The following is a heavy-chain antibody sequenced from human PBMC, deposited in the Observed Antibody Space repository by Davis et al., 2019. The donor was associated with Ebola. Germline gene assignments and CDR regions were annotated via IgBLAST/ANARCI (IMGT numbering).Heavy chain of an antibody. CDR3: AREGNWNDGPYFDY. CDR2: IYYSGST. V-gene: IGHV4-59*02. D-gene: IGHD1-20*01. Sequence: SETLSLTCAVSGGSVRLNYWSWIRQPPGKGLEWIGYIYYSGSTNYNPSLKSRVTISVDTSKNQFSLKLSSVTAADTAVYYCAREGNWNDGPYFDYWGQGALVTVSS. J-gene: IGHJ4*02. CDR1: GGSVRLNY.